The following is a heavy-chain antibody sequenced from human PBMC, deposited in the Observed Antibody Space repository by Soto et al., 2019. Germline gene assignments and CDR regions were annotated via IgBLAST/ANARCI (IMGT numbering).Heavy chain of an antibody. CDR3: ARDPNYGGPGDY. V-gene: IGHV1-3*01. CDR2: INAGNGNT. D-gene: IGHD4-17*01. Sequence: ASVKVSCKASGYTFTSYAMHWVRQAPGQRLEWMGWINAGNGNTKYSQKFQGRVTITRDTSASTAYMELSSLRSEDTAVYYCARDPNYGGPGDYWGQGTLVTVSS. J-gene: IGHJ4*02. CDR1: GYTFTSYA.